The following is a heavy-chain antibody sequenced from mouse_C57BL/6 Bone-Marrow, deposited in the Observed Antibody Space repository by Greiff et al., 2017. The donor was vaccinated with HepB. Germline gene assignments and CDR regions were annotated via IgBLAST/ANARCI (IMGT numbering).Heavy chain of an antibody. CDR2: IDPENGDT. CDR3: TTCLLAY. V-gene: IGHV14-4*01. J-gene: IGHJ3*01. CDR1: GFNIKDDY. Sequence: LVESGAELVRPGASVKLSCTASGFNIKDDYMHWVKQRPEQGLEWIGWIDPENGDTEYASKFQGKATITADTSSNTAYLQLSSLTSEDTAVYYCTTCLLAYWGQGTLVTVSA. D-gene: IGHD2-10*01.